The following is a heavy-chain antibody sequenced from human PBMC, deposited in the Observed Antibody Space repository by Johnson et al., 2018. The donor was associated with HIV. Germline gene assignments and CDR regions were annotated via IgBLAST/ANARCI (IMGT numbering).Heavy chain of an antibody. CDR3: ASVPMIVVLDGAFDI. J-gene: IGHJ3*02. CDR2: IYSGGST. V-gene: IGHV3-66*01. D-gene: IGHD3-22*01. CDR1: GFTVSSNY. Sequence: VQLVESGGGLVQPGGSLRLSCAASGFTVSSNYMSWVRQAPGKGLEWVSVIYSGGSTYYADSVKGRFTISRDNSMNTLYLQMNSLRAEDTAVYYCASVPMIVVLDGAFDIWGQGTMVTVSS.